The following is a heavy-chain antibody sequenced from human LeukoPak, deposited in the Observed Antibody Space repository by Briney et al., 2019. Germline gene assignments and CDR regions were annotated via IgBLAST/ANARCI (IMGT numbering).Heavy chain of an antibody. CDR1: GYSFTSYW. J-gene: IGHJ4*02. Sequence: GESLKISCKGSGYSFTSYWIGWVRQMPGKGLEWMGIIYPGDYDTRYSPSFQGQVTISADKSISTAHLQWSSLKASDTAMYYCARRHYYDSSAIDYWGQGTLVTVSS. CDR2: IYPGDYDT. D-gene: IGHD3-22*01. CDR3: ARRHYYDSSAIDY. V-gene: IGHV5-51*01.